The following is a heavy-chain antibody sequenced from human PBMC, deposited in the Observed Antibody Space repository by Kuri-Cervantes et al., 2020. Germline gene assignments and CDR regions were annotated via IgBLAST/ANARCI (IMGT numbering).Heavy chain of an antibody. V-gene: IGHV4-39*01. CDR1: GGSISSSSYY. CDR2: IYYSGST. D-gene: IGHD3-10*01. Sequence: SETLSLTCTVSGGSISSSSYYWGWIRQPPGKGQEWIGSIYYSGSTNYNPSLKSRVTISVDTSKNQFSLKLSSVTAADTAVYYCARSPGNVRGVITDLFFDYWGQGTLVTVSS. J-gene: IGHJ4*02. CDR3: ARSPGNVRGVITDLFFDY.